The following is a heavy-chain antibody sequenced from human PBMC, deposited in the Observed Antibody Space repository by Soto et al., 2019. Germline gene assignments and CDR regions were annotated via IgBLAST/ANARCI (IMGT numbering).Heavy chain of an antibody. J-gene: IGHJ6*03. V-gene: IGHV3-64*01. CDR3: ARRASPDFYYMDV. Sequence: EVQLAESGGGLAQPGGSLRLSWAASGFTLSGYAMDWVRQAAGKGLEYVSGISSNGVGTYYANSVQGRFTISRDNSKNTVYLQMGSLRPEDMAVYYCARRASPDFYYMDVWGKGTTVTVSS. CDR1: GFTLSGYA. D-gene: IGHD2-15*01. CDR2: ISSNGVGT.